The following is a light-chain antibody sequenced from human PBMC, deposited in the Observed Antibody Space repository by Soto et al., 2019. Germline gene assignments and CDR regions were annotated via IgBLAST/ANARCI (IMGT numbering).Light chain of an antibody. CDR1: QGISSY. Sequence: DIQLTQSPSFLSASVGDRVTITCRASQGISSYLAWYQQKPGKAPKLLIYAASTLQSGVPSRFSGSGSGTEFTLTISSLQPEEFATDYCQQLNSYPPGTFGGGTKVEIK. CDR3: QQLNSYPPGT. CDR2: AAS. J-gene: IGKJ4*02. V-gene: IGKV1-9*01.